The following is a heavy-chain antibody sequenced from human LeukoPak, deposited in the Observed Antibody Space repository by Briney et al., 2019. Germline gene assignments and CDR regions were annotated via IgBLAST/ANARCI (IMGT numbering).Heavy chain of an antibody. D-gene: IGHD6-13*01. CDR1: GFTFSSYG. J-gene: IGHJ6*03. V-gene: IGHV3-33*01. Sequence: ARSLRLSCAASGFTFSSYGMHWVRQAPGKGLEWVADIWNDGSNKYYADSVKGRFTISRDNSKNTLYLQMHSLRAEDTAVYYCAREGVAAAGTANYYYYMDVWGKGTTVTVSS. CDR3: AREGVAAAGTANYYYYMDV. CDR2: IWNDGSNK.